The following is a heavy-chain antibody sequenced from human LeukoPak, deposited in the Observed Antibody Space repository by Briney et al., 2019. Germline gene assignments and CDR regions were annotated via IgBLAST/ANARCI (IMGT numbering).Heavy chain of an antibody. CDR1: GGSFSGYY. CDR2: INHSGST. J-gene: IGHJ4*02. CDR3: ARGRGFYDYVWGSYRFSKTNFDY. Sequence: SETLSLTCAVYGGSFSGYYWSWIRQPPGKGLEWIGEINHSGSTNYNPSLKSRVTISVDTSKNQFSLKLSSVTAADTAVYYCARGRGFYDYVWGSYRFSKTNFDYWGQGTLVTVSS. V-gene: IGHV4-34*01. D-gene: IGHD3-16*02.